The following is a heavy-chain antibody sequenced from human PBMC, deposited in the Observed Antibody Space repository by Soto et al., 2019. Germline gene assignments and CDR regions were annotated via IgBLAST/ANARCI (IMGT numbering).Heavy chain of an antibody. Sequence: AASVKVSCKASGYTFTSYYMHWVRQAPGQGLEWMGIINPSGGSTSYAQKFQGRVTMTRDTSTSTVYMELSSLRSEDTAVYYCAREMVRGVSGVSYYYGMDVWGQGTTVTVSS. D-gene: IGHD3-10*01. CDR2: INPSGGST. V-gene: IGHV1-46*01. J-gene: IGHJ6*02. CDR1: GYTFTSYY. CDR3: AREMVRGVSGVSYYYGMDV.